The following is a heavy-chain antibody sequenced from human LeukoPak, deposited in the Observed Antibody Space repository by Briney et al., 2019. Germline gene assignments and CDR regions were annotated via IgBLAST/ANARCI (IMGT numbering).Heavy chain of an antibody. J-gene: IGHJ4*02. D-gene: IGHD1-1*01. Sequence: GASVKVSCKASGYTFSSYGISWLRRAPGQGLEWMGWISAYNCNTNYAQKLQGRVTMTTDTSTSTAYMVLRSLRSDDTAVYYCARTTGISPNDYWGQGTLVTVSS. V-gene: IGHV1-18*01. CDR3: ARTTGISPNDY. CDR2: ISAYNCNT. CDR1: GYTFSSYG.